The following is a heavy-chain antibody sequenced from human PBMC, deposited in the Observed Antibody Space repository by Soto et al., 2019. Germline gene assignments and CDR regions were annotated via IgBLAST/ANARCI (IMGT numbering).Heavy chain of an antibody. CDR1: GFTFSSYG. CDR2: ISYDGSNK. Sequence: GGSLRLSCAASGFTFSSYGMHWVRQAPGKGLEWVAVISYDGSNKYYADSVKGRFTISRDNSKNTLYLQMNSLRAEDTAVYYCAKPSHSRIKTTVTTDYYGMDVWGQGTTVTVSS. V-gene: IGHV3-30*18. J-gene: IGHJ6*02. CDR3: AKPSHSRIKTTVTTDYYGMDV. D-gene: IGHD4-4*01.